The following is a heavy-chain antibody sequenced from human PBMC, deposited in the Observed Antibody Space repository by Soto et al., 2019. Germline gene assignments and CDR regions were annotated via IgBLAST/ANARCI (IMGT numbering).Heavy chain of an antibody. CDR1: GYIFVNYG. Sequence: QVQLVQSGAEVRKPGSSVKVSCKASGYIFVNYGITWVRQAPGQGLEWMGWISPYSGNTHYANKVQGRITMTTDTSTRAAYMGLGSMESDSTAVYYSAVVYSDITPTPQDVWGQGTTVTVSS. CDR3: AVVYSDITPTPQDV. CDR2: ISPYSGNT. V-gene: IGHV1-18*01. D-gene: IGHD2-8*02. J-gene: IGHJ6*02.